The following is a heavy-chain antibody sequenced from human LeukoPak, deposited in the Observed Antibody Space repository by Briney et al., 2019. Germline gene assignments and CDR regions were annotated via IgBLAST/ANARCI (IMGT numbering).Heavy chain of an antibody. CDR2: IYTSGST. Sequence: SQTLSLTCTVSGGSISSGSYYWSWIRQPAGKGLEWIGRIYTSGSTNYNPSLKSRVTISVDTSKNQFSLKLSSVTAADTAVYYCARSSGDYVSGPFDYWGQGTLVTVSS. J-gene: IGHJ4*02. CDR3: ARSSGDYVSGPFDY. V-gene: IGHV4-61*02. CDR1: GGSISSGSYY. D-gene: IGHD4-17*01.